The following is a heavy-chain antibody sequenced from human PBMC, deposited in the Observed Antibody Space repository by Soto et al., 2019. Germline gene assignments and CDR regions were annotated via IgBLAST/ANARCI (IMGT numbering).Heavy chain of an antibody. CDR2: INNDGSST. J-gene: IGHJ6*02. CDR3: ARVVVVIPPGYYYAMDV. Sequence: GGSLRLSCAASGFTLSSYWMHWVRQAPGKGLVWVSRINNDGSSTSYSDSVKGRFTISRDNGKNSLFLQMNSLRDEDTAVYYCARVVVVIPPGYYYAMDVWGQGTTVTVSS. V-gene: IGHV3-74*01. D-gene: IGHD3-22*01. CDR1: GFTLSSYW.